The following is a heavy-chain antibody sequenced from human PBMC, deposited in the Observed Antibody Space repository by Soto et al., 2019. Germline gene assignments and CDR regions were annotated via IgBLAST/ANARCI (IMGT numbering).Heavy chain of an antibody. V-gene: IGHV5-51*01. CDR3: ARHPYYDFWSGPYYGMDI. CDR1: GYSFTSYW. J-gene: IGHJ6*02. Sequence: PGESLKISCKGSGYSFTSYWIGWVRQMPGKGLEWMGIIYPGDSDTRYSPSFQGQVTISADKSISTAYLQWSSLKASDTAMYYCARHPYYDFWSGPYYGMDIWGQGTTVTVSS. CDR2: IYPGDSDT. D-gene: IGHD3-3*01.